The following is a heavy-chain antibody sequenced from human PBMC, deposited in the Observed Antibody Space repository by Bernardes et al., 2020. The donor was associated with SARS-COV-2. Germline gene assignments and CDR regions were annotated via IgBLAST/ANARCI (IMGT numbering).Heavy chain of an antibody. Sequence: GGSLRLSCAASGFTFSSYWMSWVRQAPGKGLEWVANIKGDGSQGSSVDSVRGRFAISRDNAKNLLYLQMDSLRAEDTAVYYCAKTRSNSYFDYWGQGILVTVSS. V-gene: IGHV3-7*01. CDR3: AKTRSNSYFDY. D-gene: IGHD4-4*01. CDR1: GFTFSSYW. J-gene: IGHJ4*02. CDR2: IKGDGSQG.